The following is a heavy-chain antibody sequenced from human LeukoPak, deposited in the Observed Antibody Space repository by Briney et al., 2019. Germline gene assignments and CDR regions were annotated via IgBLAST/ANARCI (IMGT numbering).Heavy chain of an antibody. CDR3: ARGRVDYYDSSGYYYVDYFDY. Sequence: PGGSLRLSCAASGFTFSSYWMSWVRQAPGKGLEWVANIKQDGSEKYNVDSVKGRFTISRDNAKNSLYLQMNSLRAEDTAVYYCARGRVDYYDSSGYYYVDYFDYWGQGTLVTVSS. CDR1: GFTFSSYW. J-gene: IGHJ4*02. CDR2: IKQDGSEK. V-gene: IGHV3-7*01. D-gene: IGHD3-22*01.